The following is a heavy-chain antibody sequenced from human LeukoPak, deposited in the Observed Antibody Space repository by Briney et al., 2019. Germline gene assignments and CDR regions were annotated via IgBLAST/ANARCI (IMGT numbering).Heavy chain of an antibody. J-gene: IGHJ3*01. CDR2: IKGSGGGS. CDR1: GFPFSDYA. D-gene: IGHD4-17*01. CDR3: GRNPNGDYVGAFEF. V-gene: IGHV3-23*01. Sequence: GGSLRLSCEASGFPFSDYAMTWVRQAPGKGLEWVSSIKGSGGGSSYADSVKGRFTMTRDNSKSTLHLQMNSLRAGETAVFFCGRNPNGDYVGAFEFWGQGKLVTVSS.